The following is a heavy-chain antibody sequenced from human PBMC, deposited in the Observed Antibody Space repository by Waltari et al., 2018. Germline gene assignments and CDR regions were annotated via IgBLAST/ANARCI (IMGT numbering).Heavy chain of an antibody. CDR1: GGSISSYY. Sequence: QVQLQESGPGLVKPSETLSLTCTVSGGSISSYYWSWIRPPPGKGLEWIGYIYYSGSTNYNPSLKSRVTISVDTSKNQFSLKLSSVTAADTAVYYCARDGIWFGELYYYGMDVWGQGTTVTVSS. CDR2: IYYSGST. J-gene: IGHJ6*02. D-gene: IGHD3-10*01. V-gene: IGHV4-59*01. CDR3: ARDGIWFGELYYYGMDV.